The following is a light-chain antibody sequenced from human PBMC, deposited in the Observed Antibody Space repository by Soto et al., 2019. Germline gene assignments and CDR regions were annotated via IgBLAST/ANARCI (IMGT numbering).Light chain of an antibody. CDR1: QGFSSSF. V-gene: IGKV3-20*01. CDR3: QQYGHSPT. CDR2: GAS. Sequence: EIVLTQSPGTLSLSPGERAALSCRASQGFSSSFLAWYQHRPVQAPRLLIYGASSRATGIPDRFSGSKSGTDFTLTISILERDDFAVYYCQQYGHSPTFGLGTTVEIK. J-gene: IGKJ1*01.